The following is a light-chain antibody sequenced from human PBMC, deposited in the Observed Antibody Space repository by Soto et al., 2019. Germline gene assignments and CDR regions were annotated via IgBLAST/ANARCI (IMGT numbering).Light chain of an antibody. CDR2: FESSGSY. CDR3: ETWDTNTRI. V-gene: IGLV4-60*03. J-gene: IGLJ2*01. CDR1: SGHSSYV. Sequence: QPVLTQSSSASASLGSSVKLTCTLSSGHSSYVIVWHQQQPGKAPRYLMKFESSGSYNKGSGVPDRFSGSSSGADRYLTISDLQSEDEAEYYCETWDTNTRIFGGGTKVTVL.